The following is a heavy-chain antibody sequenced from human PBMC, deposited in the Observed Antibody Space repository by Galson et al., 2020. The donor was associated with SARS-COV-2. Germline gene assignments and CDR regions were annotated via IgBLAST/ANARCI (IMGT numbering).Heavy chain of an antibody. CDR3: TTDDFGDQGLPFDF. CDR1: GLTFRDAW. J-gene: IGHJ4*02. Sequence: GGSLRLTCTTSGLTFRDAWMTWVRQAPGKGPEWVGRIKSKRSGETTDYAAPVKGRFTISRDDSRDTLYLQMNSLKTEDTAVYYCTTDDFGDQGLPFDFWGQGTLVTVSS. V-gene: IGHV3-15*01. D-gene: IGHD2-21*01. CDR2: IKSKRSGETT.